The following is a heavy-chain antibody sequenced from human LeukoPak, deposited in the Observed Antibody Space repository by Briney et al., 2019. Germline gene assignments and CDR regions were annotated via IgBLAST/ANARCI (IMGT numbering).Heavy chain of an antibody. J-gene: IGHJ5*02. Sequence: ASVKVSCKASGGTFSSYAISWVRQAPGQGLEWMGRIIPIFGIANYAQKFQGRVTITADKSTSTAYMELSSLRSEDTAVCYCARGMVATVTRHNNWFDPWGQGTLVTVSS. CDR3: ARGMVATVTRHNNWFDP. CDR2: IIPIFGIA. CDR1: GGTFSSYA. V-gene: IGHV1-69*04. D-gene: IGHD5-12*01.